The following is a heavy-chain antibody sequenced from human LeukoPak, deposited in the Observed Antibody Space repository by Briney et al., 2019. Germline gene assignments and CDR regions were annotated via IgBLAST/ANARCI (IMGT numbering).Heavy chain of an antibody. CDR1: GGSISSGGYY. Sequence: SETLSLTCTVSGGSISSGGYYWSWIRQHPGKGLEWIGYIFYSGSTYYNPSLKSRVTISVDTSKNQLSLKLSSVTAADTAVYYCARAARRVTIFGVVTRGDWFDPWGQGTLVTVSS. V-gene: IGHV4-31*03. J-gene: IGHJ5*02. CDR3: ARAARRVTIFGVVTRGDWFDP. D-gene: IGHD3-3*01. CDR2: IFYSGST.